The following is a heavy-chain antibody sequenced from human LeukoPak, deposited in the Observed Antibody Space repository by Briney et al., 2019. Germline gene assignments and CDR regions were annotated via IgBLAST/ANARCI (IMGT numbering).Heavy chain of an antibody. D-gene: IGHD5-18*01. Sequence: PGGSLRLSCAASRFSFSSYAMSWVRQAPGKGLEWVSGISGSGDKTYFADSVRGRFTISRDNSKNTLYLQLNGLRAEDTAKYYCARSHYSYGSFDYWGQGILVTVSS. V-gene: IGHV3-23*01. CDR3: ARSHYSYGSFDY. J-gene: IGHJ4*02. CDR1: RFSFSSYA. CDR2: ISGSGDKT.